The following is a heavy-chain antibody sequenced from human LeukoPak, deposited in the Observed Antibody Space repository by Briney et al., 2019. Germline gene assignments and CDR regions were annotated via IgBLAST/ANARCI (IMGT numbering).Heavy chain of an antibody. J-gene: IGHJ4*02. D-gene: IGHD6-19*01. CDR1: GFTFSSYW. V-gene: IGHV3-7*03. Sequence: PGGSLRLSCAASGFTFSSYWMSWVRQAPGKGLEWVANIKQDGSEKYYVDSVKGRFTISRDNAKNSLYLQMNSLRAEDTAVYYCAKPGPDSSGSSFDYWGQGTLVTVSS. CDR2: IKQDGSEK. CDR3: AKPGPDSSGSSFDY.